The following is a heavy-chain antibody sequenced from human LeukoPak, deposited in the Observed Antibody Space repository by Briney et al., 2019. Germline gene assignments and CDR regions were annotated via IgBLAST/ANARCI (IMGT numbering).Heavy chain of an antibody. Sequence: SETLSLTCTVSGGSISSYYWSWIRQPPGKGLEWIEEINHSGSTNYNPSLKSRVTISVDTSKNQFSLKLSSVTAADTAVYYCARGYSYGYGRGGFDPWGQGTLVTVSS. V-gene: IGHV4-34*01. CDR1: GGSISSYY. J-gene: IGHJ5*02. CDR2: INHSGST. D-gene: IGHD5-18*01. CDR3: ARGYSYGYGRGGFDP.